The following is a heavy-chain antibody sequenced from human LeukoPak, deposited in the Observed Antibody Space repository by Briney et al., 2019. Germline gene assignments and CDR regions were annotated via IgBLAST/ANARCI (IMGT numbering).Heavy chain of an antibody. Sequence: GGSLRLSCAASGFTFSSYAMSWVRQAPGKGLEWVSAISGSGGSTYYADSVKGRFTISRDNAKNSLYLQVNSLRAEDTAVYYCARVVTVFFDYWGQGTLVTVSS. D-gene: IGHD5-18*01. V-gene: IGHV3-23*01. CDR2: ISGSGGST. CDR3: ARVVTVFFDY. CDR1: GFTFSSYA. J-gene: IGHJ4*02.